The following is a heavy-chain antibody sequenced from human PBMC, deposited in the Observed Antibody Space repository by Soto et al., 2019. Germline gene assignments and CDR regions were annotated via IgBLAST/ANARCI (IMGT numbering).Heavy chain of an antibody. D-gene: IGHD2-15*01. CDR3: ARDLGVVVVAAEPNYYYYYGMDV. J-gene: IGHJ6*02. Sequence: ASVKVSCKASGYTFTSYYMHWVRQAPGQGLEWMGIINPSGGSTSYAQKFQGRVTMTRDTSTSTVYMELSSLRSEDTAVYYCARDLGVVVVAAEPNYYYYYGMDVWGQGXTVTVSS. CDR2: INPSGGST. CDR1: GYTFTSYY. V-gene: IGHV1-46*01.